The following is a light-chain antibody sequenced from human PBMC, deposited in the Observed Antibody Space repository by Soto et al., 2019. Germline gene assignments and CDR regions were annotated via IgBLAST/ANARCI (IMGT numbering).Light chain of an antibody. CDR3: ETWDSNTNWV. J-gene: IGLJ3*02. V-gene: IGLV4-60*02. CDR2: LEGSGSY. CDR1: SGHSSYI. Sequence: QPVLTQSSSASASLGSSVKLTCTLSSGHSSYIIAWHQQQPGKAPRYLMKLEGSGSYNKGSGVPDRFSGSSSGVDRYLTISNLQFEDEADYYCETWDSNTNWVFGGGTKLTVL.